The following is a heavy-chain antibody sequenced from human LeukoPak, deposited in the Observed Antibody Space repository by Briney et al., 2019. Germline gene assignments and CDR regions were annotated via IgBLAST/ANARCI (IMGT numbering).Heavy chain of an antibody. J-gene: IGHJ6*02. CDR2: INHSGST. CDR3: AISPRYYYYGMDV. Sequence: SETLSLTCAVYGGSFSGYYWSWIRQPPGKGLEWIGEINHSGSTNYNPSLKSRVPISVDTSKNQFSLKLSSVTAADTAVYYCAISPRYYYYGMDVWGQGTTVTVSS. V-gene: IGHV4-34*01. CDR1: GGSFSGYY.